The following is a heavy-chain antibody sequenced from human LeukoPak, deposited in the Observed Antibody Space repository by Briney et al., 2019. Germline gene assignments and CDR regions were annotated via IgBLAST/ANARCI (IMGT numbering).Heavy chain of an antibody. J-gene: IGHJ4*02. Sequence: PSETLSLTCTVSGVTISHNSDCWAWIRQPPGKGLEWIGSMHYSGHTYYNPSLKSRVTMSVDTSKNQFSMNLTSATATETAVYYCATLYSSYYIFDYWGQGTVVAVSS. CDR2: MHYSGHT. CDR1: GVTISHNSDC. CDR3: ATLYSSYYIFDY. V-gene: IGHV4-39*01. D-gene: IGHD3-3*01.